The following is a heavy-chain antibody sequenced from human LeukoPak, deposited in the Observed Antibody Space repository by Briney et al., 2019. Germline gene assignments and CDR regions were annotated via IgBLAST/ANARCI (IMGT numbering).Heavy chain of an antibody. Sequence: GGSLRLSCAASGFTVSSNYMSWVRQAPGKGLDWVSAISGSGGSTYYADSVKGRFTISRDNSKNTLYLQMNSLRAEDTAVYYCAKGGRQLGDYGMDVWGQGTTVTVSS. J-gene: IGHJ6*02. CDR3: AKGGRQLGDYGMDV. CDR1: GFTVSSNY. D-gene: IGHD5-18*01. CDR2: ISGSGGST. V-gene: IGHV3-23*01.